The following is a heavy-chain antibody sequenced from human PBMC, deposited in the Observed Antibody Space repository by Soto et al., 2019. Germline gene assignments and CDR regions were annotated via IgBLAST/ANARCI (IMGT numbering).Heavy chain of an antibody. CDR1: GFTFSSYA. CDR3: AKTKYYYDSSGYDY. Sequence: PGGSLRLSCAASGFTFSSYAMSWVRQAPGKGLEWVSAISGSGGSTDYADSVKGRFTISRDNSKNTLYLQMNSLRAEDTAVYYCAKTKYYYDSSGYDYWGQGTLVTVSS. D-gene: IGHD3-22*01. V-gene: IGHV3-23*01. CDR2: ISGSGGST. J-gene: IGHJ4*02.